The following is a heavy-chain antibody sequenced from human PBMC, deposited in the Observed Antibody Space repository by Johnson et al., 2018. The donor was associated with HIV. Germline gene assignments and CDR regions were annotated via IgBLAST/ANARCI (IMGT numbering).Heavy chain of an antibody. J-gene: IGHJ3*02. Sequence: EVQLVESGGGLVQPGGSLRLSCAASGFTFDDYAMHWVRQAPGKGLEWVSGISWNSGSIGYADSVKGRFTISRDNAKNSLYLQMNSLRAEDTALYYCAKDYYYDSSGYYSPDAFDIWGQGTMVTVSS. D-gene: IGHD3-22*01. CDR1: GFTFDDYA. CDR3: AKDYYYDSSGYYSPDAFDI. V-gene: IGHV3-9*01. CDR2: ISWNSGSI.